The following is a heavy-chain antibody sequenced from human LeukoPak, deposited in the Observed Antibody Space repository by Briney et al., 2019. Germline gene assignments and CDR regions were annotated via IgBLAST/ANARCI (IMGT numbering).Heavy chain of an antibody. V-gene: IGHV3-30-3*01. J-gene: IGHJ4*02. CDR1: GFTFSSYA. D-gene: IGHD3-10*01. CDR3: AGGRSGSYPDY. CDR2: ISYDGSNK. Sequence: GGSLRLSCAASGFTFSSYAMHWVSQAPGKGLEWVAVISYDGSNKYYADSVKGRFTISRDNSKNTLYLQMNSLRAEDTAVYYCAGGRSGSYPDYWGQGTLVTVSS.